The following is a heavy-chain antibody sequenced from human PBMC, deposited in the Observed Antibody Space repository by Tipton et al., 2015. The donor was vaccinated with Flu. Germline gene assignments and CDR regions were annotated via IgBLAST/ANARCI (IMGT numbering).Heavy chain of an antibody. CDR2: ISSSSSYI. CDR3: ARDRVVPAAYYYYFYMDV. V-gene: IGHV3-21*01. Sequence: SLRLSCAASGFTFSSYSMNWVRQAPGKGLEWVSSISSSSSYIYYADSVKGRFTISRDNAKNSLYLQMNSLRAEDTAVYYCARDRVVPAAYYYYFYMDVWGKGTTVTVSS. D-gene: IGHD2-2*01. CDR1: GFTFSSYS. J-gene: IGHJ6*03.